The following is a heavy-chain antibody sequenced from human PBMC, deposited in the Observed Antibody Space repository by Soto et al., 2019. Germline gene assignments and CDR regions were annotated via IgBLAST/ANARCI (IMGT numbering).Heavy chain of an antibody. D-gene: IGHD5-18*01. CDR3: ARDNGGYSYGYDYYYGMDV. Sequence: GASVKVSCKASGYTFTSYDINWVRQATGQGLEWMGWMNPNSGNTGYAQKFQGRVTMTRNTSISTAYMELSSLRSEDTAVYYCARDNGGYSYGYDYYYGMDVWGQGTTVTVSS. CDR1: GYTFTSYD. CDR2: MNPNSGNT. J-gene: IGHJ6*02. V-gene: IGHV1-8*01.